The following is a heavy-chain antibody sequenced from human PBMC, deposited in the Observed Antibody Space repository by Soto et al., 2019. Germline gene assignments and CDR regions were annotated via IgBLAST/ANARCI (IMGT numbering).Heavy chain of an antibody. D-gene: IGHD4-17*01. J-gene: IGHJ4*02. CDR1: GGAISSGGYY. CDR3: ARVWGYGGNSRFDY. Sequence: QVQLQESGPGLVKPSQTLSLTCTVSGGAISSGGYYWSWVRQHPEKGLDLIGYNYYIGGTYYNPALKSRVIISLDTSKNQYSLKLRSVTAADTAVYYWARVWGYGGNSRFDYWGQGTLVIDSS. CDR2: NYYIGGT. V-gene: IGHV4-31*03.